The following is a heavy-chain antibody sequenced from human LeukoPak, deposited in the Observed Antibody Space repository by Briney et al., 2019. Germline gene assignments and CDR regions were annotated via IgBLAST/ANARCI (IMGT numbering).Heavy chain of an antibody. CDR3: GCLSSGGDY. D-gene: IGHD1-26*01. CDR1: GFTFSTYT. V-gene: IGHV3-23*01. J-gene: IGHJ4*02. Sequence: GGSLRLSCAASGFTFSTYTMSWVRQAPGKGLEWLSAISGSGGSTYYADSVKGRFTISRDNSKNTMSLQMNSLRAEDTAVYYCGCLSSGGDYWGQGTLVTVSS. CDR2: ISGSGGST.